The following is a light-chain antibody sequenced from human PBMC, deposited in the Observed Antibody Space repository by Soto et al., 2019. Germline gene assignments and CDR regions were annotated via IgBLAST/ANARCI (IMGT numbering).Light chain of an antibody. Sequence: EIVLTQSPATLSLSPGERATLSCRASQSVSSYLAWYQQKPGQAPRLLIYDASSRATGIPARFSGSGSGTDFTLTISRLEPEDFAFYYCQQRSNWPGAFGQGTKLEIK. CDR3: QQRSNWPGA. CDR1: QSVSSY. CDR2: DAS. V-gene: IGKV3-11*01. J-gene: IGKJ2*01.